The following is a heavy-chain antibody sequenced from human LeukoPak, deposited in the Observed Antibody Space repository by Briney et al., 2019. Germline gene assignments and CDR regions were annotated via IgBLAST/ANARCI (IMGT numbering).Heavy chain of an antibody. J-gene: IGHJ6*03. D-gene: IGHD2-2*02. CDR3: ARAIEDIVVVPAAINYYYYYMDV. Sequence: GASVKVSCKASGYTFTGYYMHWVRQAPGQGLEWMGWINPNSGGTNYAQKFQGRVTMTRDTSISTAYMELSRLRSDDTAVYYCARAIEDIVVVPAAINYYYYYMDVWGKGTTVTISS. CDR1: GYTFTGYY. CDR2: INPNSGGT. V-gene: IGHV1-2*02.